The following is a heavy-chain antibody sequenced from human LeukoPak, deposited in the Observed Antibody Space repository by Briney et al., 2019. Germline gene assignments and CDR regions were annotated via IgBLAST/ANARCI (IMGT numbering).Heavy chain of an antibody. V-gene: IGHV3-48*04. CDR1: GFTFSTYN. J-gene: IGHJ3*02. CDR3: ARDLFNRDAFDI. D-gene: IGHD3-3*01. Sequence: HPGGSLRLSCAASGFTFSTYNMVWVRQAPGMGLEWVASVSSSSTAIYYSDSVKGRFSISRDNAKNSLSLQMNSLRAEDTALYYCARDLFNRDAFDIWGPGTMVTVSS. CDR2: VSSSSTAI.